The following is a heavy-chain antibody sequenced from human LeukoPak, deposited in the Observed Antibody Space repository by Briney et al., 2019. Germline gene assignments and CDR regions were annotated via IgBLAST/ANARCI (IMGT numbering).Heavy chain of an antibody. Sequence: GGSLRLSCAASGFTFSSYWMSWVRQAPGKGLEWVANIKQDGSEKYYVDSVKGRFTISRDNAKNSLYLQMNSLRAEDTAVYYCARETTPPYYYYYMDVWGKGTTVTVSS. CDR2: IKQDGSEK. D-gene: IGHD4-11*01. CDR3: ARETTPPYYYYYMDV. CDR1: GFTFSSYW. V-gene: IGHV3-7*01. J-gene: IGHJ6*03.